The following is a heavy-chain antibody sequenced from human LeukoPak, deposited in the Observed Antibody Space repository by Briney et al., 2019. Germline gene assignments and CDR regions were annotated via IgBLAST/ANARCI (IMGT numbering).Heavy chain of an antibody. D-gene: IGHD2-8*01. J-gene: IGHJ4*02. CDR1: GFTFSSYG. V-gene: IGHV3-30*03. Sequence: GRSLRLSCAASGFTFSSYGMHWVRQAPGKGLEWVAVISYDGSNKYYADSVKGRFTISRDNSKNTLYLQMNSLRAEDTAVYYCARDPAGGTNGVYDDYWGQGTLVTVSS. CDR2: ISYDGSNK. CDR3: ARDPAGGTNGVYDDY.